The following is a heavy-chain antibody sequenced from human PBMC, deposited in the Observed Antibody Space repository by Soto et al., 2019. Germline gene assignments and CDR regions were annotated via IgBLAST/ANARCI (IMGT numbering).Heavy chain of an antibody. V-gene: IGHV3-21*01. D-gene: IGHD1-1*01. CDR3: ARGLQYNYDPTDPHFDY. CDR2: ISSGGSDT. J-gene: IGHJ4*02. CDR1: GFTFSSYS. Sequence: EVQLVESGGGLVKRGGSLRLSCAASGFTFSSYSMTWVRQAPGKGLEWVSCISSGGSDTYYADSVKGRFTISRDNAKNSLYLQMDSLTAEDTAIYYCARGLQYNYDPTDPHFDYWGQGTLVTVSS.